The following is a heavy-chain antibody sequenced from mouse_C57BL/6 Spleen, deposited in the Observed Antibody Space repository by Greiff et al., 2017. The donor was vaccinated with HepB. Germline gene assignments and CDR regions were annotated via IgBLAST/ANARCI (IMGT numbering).Heavy chain of an antibody. D-gene: IGHD2-4*01. J-gene: IGHJ2*01. CDR1: GFTFSDYG. CDR2: ISSGSSTI. Sequence: EVMLVESGGGLVKPGGSLKLSCAASGFTFSDYGMHWVRQAPEKGLEWVAYISSGSSTIYYADTVKGRFTISRDNAKNTLFLQMTSLRSEDTAMYYCARGSGYYDYDGRLDYWGQGTTLTVSS. V-gene: IGHV5-17*01. CDR3: ARGSGYYDYDGRLDY.